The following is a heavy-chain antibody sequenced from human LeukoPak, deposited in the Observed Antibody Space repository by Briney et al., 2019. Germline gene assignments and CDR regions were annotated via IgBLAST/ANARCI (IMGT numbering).Heavy chain of an antibody. V-gene: IGHV4-38-2*02. CDR3: WLATNEGFDY. Sequence: SETLSLTCTVSGYSISSGYYWGWIRQPPGKGLEWIGSIYHSGSTYYNPSLKSRVTISVDTSKNQFSLKLSSVTAADTAVYYSWLATNEGFDYWGQGTLVTASS. D-gene: IGHD1-26*01. J-gene: IGHJ4*02. CDR1: GYSISSGYY. CDR2: IYHSGST.